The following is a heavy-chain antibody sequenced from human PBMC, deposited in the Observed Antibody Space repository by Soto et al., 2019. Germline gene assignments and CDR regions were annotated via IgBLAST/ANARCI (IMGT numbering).Heavy chain of an antibody. CDR1: GFTFSSYA. D-gene: IGHD1-20*01. V-gene: IGHV3-23*01. CDR3: AKEGPGARYYFAF. J-gene: IGHJ4*02. Sequence: GGSLRLSCAASGFTFSSYAMSWVRQAPGKGLEWVSTISGSGGSTYYADSVAGRFTISRDNSKNTLYLLVGSLTAEDKAVYYCAKEGPGARYYFAFWGQGTLVTV. CDR2: ISGSGGST.